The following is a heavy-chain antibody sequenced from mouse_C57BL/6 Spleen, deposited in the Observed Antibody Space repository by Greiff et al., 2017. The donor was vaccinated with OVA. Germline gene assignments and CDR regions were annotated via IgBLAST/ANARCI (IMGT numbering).Heavy chain of an antibody. CDR3: ARDYYGSGAMDY. Sequence: QVQLQQSGAELVRPGSSVKLSCKASGYTFTSYWMDWVKQRPGQGLEWIGNIYPSDSETHYNQKFKDKATLTVDKSSSTAYMQLSSLTSEDSAVYYCARDYYGSGAMDYWGQGTSVTVSS. CDR1: GYTFTSYW. V-gene: IGHV1-61*01. D-gene: IGHD1-1*01. J-gene: IGHJ4*01. CDR2: IYPSDSET.